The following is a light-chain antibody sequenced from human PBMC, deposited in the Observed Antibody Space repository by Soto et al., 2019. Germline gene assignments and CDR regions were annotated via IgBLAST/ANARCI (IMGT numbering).Light chain of an antibody. J-gene: IGLJ1*01. V-gene: IGLV2-23*01. CDR1: SSDVGSYSL. Sequence: QSVLTQPASVSGSPGQSITISCTGTSSDVGSYSLVSWYQQHPGKAPKLMIYEGSKRPSGVSNRFSGSKSGNTASLTISGLQAEDEADYYCCSYAGSRRVFGTGTKVTVL. CDR2: EGS. CDR3: CSYAGSRRV.